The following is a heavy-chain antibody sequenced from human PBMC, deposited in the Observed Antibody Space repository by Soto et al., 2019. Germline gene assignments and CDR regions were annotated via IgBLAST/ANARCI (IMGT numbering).Heavy chain of an antibody. CDR1: GGSFSGYY. CDR2: INHSGST. CDR3: ARGRVGSYKRGWFDP. D-gene: IGHD1-26*01. Sequence: QVQLQQWGAGLLKPSETLSLTCAVYGGSFSGYYWSWIRQPPGKGLEWIGEINHSGSTNYNPSLKSRVNISVDPSKNQFALKLRSAAAADTAVYYCARGRVGSYKRGWFDPWGQGTLVTVSS. V-gene: IGHV4-34*01. J-gene: IGHJ5*02.